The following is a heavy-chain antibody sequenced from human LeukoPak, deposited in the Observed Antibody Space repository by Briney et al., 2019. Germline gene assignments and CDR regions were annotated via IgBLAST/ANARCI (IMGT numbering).Heavy chain of an antibody. CDR2: ISNDGSRK. CDR1: GFTFSRHG. V-gene: IGHV3-30*03. D-gene: IGHD6-19*01. J-gene: IGHJ4*02. Sequence: PGRSLRLSCAPSGFTFSRHGMHWVRQAPGKGLEWVAIISNDGSRKYYAHSVEGRFTISRDNSKNTLYLQMDSLRAEDTAVYYCARDLVRAVAPHYWGQGTLVTVSS. CDR3: ARDLVRAVAPHY.